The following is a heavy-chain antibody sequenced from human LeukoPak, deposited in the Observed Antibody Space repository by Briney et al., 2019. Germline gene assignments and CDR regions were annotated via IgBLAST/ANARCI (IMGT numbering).Heavy chain of an antibody. CDR2: ISGSGDNT. CDR3: AKLPHYYGTKAPDY. Sequence: PGGSLRLSCVATGFTFNSYAASWVRQAPGKGLEWVSGISGSGDNTYYVDSVKGRFTISRDNSKNTLYLLMNSLRAEDTAVYYCAKLPHYYGTKAPDYWGQGTLVTVSS. J-gene: IGHJ4*02. D-gene: IGHD3-10*01. CDR1: GFTFNSYA. V-gene: IGHV3-23*01.